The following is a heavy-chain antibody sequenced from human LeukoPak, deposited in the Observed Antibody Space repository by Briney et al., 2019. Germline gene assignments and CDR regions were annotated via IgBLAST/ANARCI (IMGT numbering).Heavy chain of an antibody. J-gene: IGHJ4*02. CDR2: IYYSGST. CDR1: GGSISSGGYY. D-gene: IGHD1-26*01. CDR3: ARLRYSGSAGPRDFDY. V-gene: IGHV4-39*01. Sequence: PSETLSLTCTVSGGSISSGGYYWSWIRQPPGKGLEWIGGIYYSGSTYCNPSLKSRVTISIDTSKNQFSLNLSSVTAADTAVYYCARLRYSGSAGPRDFDYWGQGTLVTVSS.